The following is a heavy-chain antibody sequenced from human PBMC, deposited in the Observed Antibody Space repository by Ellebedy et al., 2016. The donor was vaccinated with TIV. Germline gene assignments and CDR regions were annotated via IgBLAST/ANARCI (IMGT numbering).Heavy chain of an antibody. D-gene: IGHD5-18*01. CDR1: GGSISSYY. CDR3: ARQPLLDTAMRYYYYYGMDV. Sequence: SETLSLTCTVSGGSISSYYWSWIRQPPGKGLEWIGYIYYSGSTNYNPSLKSRVTISVDTSKNQFSLKLSSVTAADTAVYYCARQPLLDTAMRYYYYYGMDVWGQGTTVTVSS. CDR2: IYYSGST. V-gene: IGHV4-59*08. J-gene: IGHJ6*02.